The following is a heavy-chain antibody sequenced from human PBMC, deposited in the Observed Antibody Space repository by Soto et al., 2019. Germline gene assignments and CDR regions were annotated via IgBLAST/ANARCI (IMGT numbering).Heavy chain of an antibody. J-gene: IGHJ4*02. Sequence: ASVKVSCKASGYTFTSYYMHWVRQAPGQGLEWMGTINPSGGSTSYAQKFQGRVTMTRDTSTSTVYMELSSLRSEDTAVYYCARDPQDIVVVVAALNPYFDYWGQGTLVTVSS. CDR2: INPSGGST. CDR1: GYTFTSYY. D-gene: IGHD2-15*01. CDR3: ARDPQDIVVVVAALNPYFDY. V-gene: IGHV1-46*01.